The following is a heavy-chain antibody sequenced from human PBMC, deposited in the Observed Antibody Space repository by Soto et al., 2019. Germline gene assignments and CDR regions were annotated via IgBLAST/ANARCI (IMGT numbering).Heavy chain of an antibody. Sequence: PSETLSLTCTASGGSISSYYWSWLRQPPGKGLEWIGYIYYSGSTNYNPSLKSRVTISVDTSKNQFSLKLSSVTAADTAVYYCARDQEYSSSPDAFGIWGQGTMVT. D-gene: IGHD6-6*01. CDR3: ARDQEYSSSPDAFGI. CDR1: GGSISSYY. CDR2: IYYSGST. V-gene: IGHV4-59*01. J-gene: IGHJ3*02.